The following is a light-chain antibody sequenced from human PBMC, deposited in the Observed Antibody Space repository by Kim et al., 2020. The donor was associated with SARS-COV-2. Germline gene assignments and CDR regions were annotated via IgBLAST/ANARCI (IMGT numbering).Light chain of an antibody. CDR1: SGVIGGYNY. J-gene: IGLJ2*01. CDR2: DVS. Sequence: GPCSIISFSGTSGVIGGYNYVSCYQQHPAKAHTLMIYDVSKRSSGVSNRFSGAKTGTTASLTISGLQAEDEADYYCSSITSSSTGVFGGGTQLTVL. CDR3: SSITSSSTGV. V-gene: IGLV2-14*04.